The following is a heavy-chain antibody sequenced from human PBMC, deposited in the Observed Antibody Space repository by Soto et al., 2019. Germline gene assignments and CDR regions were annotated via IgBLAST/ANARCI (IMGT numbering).Heavy chain of an antibody. D-gene: IGHD3-22*01. J-gene: IGHJ4*02. CDR2: ISSSISYI. Sequence: PGGSLRLSCAASGFTFSSYSMNWVRQAPGKGLEWVSSISSSISYIYYADSVKGRFTISRDNAKNSLYLQMNSLRAEDTAVYYCARAQVANYYDSSGLGYWGQGTLVTVSS. V-gene: IGHV3-21*01. CDR1: GFTFSSYS. CDR3: ARAQVANYYDSSGLGY.